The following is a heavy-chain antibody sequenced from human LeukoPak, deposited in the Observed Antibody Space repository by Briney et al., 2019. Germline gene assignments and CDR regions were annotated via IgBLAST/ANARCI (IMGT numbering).Heavy chain of an antibody. CDR3: ARNSPYSSSWYGY. J-gene: IGHJ4*02. CDR1: GFTVSSNY. D-gene: IGHD6-13*01. CDR2: IYSGGST. V-gene: IGHV3-66*01. Sequence: GGSLRLSCAASGFTVSSNYMSWVRQAPGKGLEWVSVIYSGGSTYYADSVKGRFTISRDNSKNTLYLQMNSLRAEDTAVYYCARNSPYSSSWYGYWGQGTLATVSS.